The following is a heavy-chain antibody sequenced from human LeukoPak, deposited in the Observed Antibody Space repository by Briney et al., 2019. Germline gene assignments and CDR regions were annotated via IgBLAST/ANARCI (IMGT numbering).Heavy chain of an antibody. D-gene: IGHD3-22*01. CDR1: GXSISSSNG. Sequence: SGTLSLTCAVSGXSISSSNGWSWVRQPPGKGLEWIGEIYHSGSTNYNPSLKSRVTISVDNSKNQFSLKLSSVTAADTAVYYCARAEGYYDSSGSAFDYWGQGTLVTVSS. J-gene: IGHJ4*02. V-gene: IGHV4-4*02. CDR2: IYHSGST. CDR3: ARAEGYYDSSGSAFDY.